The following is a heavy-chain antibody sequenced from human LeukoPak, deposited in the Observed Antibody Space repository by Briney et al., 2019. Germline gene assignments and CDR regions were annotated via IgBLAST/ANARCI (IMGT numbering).Heavy chain of an antibody. D-gene: IGHD2-2*01. Sequence: PGGSLRLSCAASGFTFSSYEMNWVRQAPGKGLEWVSYISSSGSTIYYADSVKGRFTISRDNAKNSLYLQMNSLRAEDTVVYYCAREGRDIVVVPYYYGMDVWGKGTTVTVSS. CDR2: ISSSGSTI. J-gene: IGHJ6*04. CDR1: GFTFSSYE. CDR3: AREGRDIVVVPYYYGMDV. V-gene: IGHV3-48*03.